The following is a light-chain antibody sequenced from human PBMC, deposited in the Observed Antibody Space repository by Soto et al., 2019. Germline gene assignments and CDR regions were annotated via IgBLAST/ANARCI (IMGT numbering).Light chain of an antibody. J-gene: IGLJ1*01. CDR3: CSYAGSSTLV. V-gene: IGLV2-23*01. CDR1: SSDVGSYNL. Sequence: QSALTQPASVSGSPGQSITISCTGTSSDVGSYNLVSWYQQHPDKAPKLMIFDGSLRPSGVSNRFSGSKFGNTASPTISGLQAEDEADYYCCSYAGSSTLVFGTGTKVTVL. CDR2: DGS.